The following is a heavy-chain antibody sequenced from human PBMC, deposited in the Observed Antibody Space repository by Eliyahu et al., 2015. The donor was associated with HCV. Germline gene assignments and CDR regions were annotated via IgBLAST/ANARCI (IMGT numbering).Heavy chain of an antibody. CDR1: GFTFSSYS. J-gene: IGHJ3*02. D-gene: IGHD2-2*01. Sequence: EVQLVESGGGLVKPGGSLRLSCAASGFTFSSYSMIWVRQAPGKGLEWVSYISGSSSYIYYADSVKGRFTISRDNAKNSLYLQMSSLRAEDTAVYYCAREGRYCSSTSCYDAFDIWGQGTMVTVSS. CDR3: AREGRYCSSTSCYDAFDI. CDR2: ISGSSSYI. V-gene: IGHV3-21*01.